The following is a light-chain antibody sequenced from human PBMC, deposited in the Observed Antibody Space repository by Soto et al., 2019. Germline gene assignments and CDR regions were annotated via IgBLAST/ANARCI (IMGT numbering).Light chain of an antibody. CDR2: DVS. Sequence: QSVLTQPPSASGSPGQSVTISCTGTSSDVGKYDYVSWFQHHPGKAPKLMIYDVSKRPSGVPDRFSGSKSGNTASLTISGLQAEDEADYYCCSYAGSPYVFGTGTKVTV. CDR1: SSDVGKYDY. V-gene: IGLV2-8*01. CDR3: CSYAGSPYV. J-gene: IGLJ1*01.